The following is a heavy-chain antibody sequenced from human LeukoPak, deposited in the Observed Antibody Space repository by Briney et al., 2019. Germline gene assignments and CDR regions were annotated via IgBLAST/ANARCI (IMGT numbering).Heavy chain of an antibody. CDR1: GFTFSNFG. V-gene: IGHV3-30*02. CDR3: AKENSGWYYFDY. J-gene: IGHJ4*02. Sequence: GVSLRLSCAASGFTFSNFGMHWVRQAPGKGLEWVAFIRYDGTNKYYADSVKGRFTISRDDSKNTLYLQMNSLRPEDTAVYYCAKENSGWYYFDYWGQGTLVTVSS. CDR2: IRYDGTNK. D-gene: IGHD6-19*01.